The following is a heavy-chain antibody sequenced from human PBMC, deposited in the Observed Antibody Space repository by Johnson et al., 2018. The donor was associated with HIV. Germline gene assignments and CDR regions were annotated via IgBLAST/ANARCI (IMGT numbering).Heavy chain of an antibody. Sequence: QVQLVESGGGLVKPGGSLRLSCAASGFSFSDYYMSWIRQAPGKGPEWVSYISSSGSTYYADYVKGRFTISRDNSKNTLYLQMNSLTAEDTAVYYCAKPQWVSSGAFDIWGQGTMVTVSS. V-gene: IGHV3-11*04. CDR2: ISSSGST. D-gene: IGHD3-3*01. CDR1: GFSFSDYY. J-gene: IGHJ3*02. CDR3: AKPQWVSSGAFDI.